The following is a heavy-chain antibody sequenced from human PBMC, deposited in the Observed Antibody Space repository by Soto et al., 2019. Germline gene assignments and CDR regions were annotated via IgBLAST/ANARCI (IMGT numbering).Heavy chain of an antibody. J-gene: IGHJ4*02. CDR1: GFTFSSYG. CDR2: ISYDGSNK. V-gene: IGHV3-30*18. D-gene: IGHD3-10*01. Sequence: PGGSLRLSCAASGFTFSSYGMHWVRQAPGKGLEWVAVISYDGSNKYYADSVKGRFTISRDNSKNTLYLQMNSLRAEDTAVYYCAKDMVRGVIDPHDFDYWGQGTLVTVSS. CDR3: AKDMVRGVIDPHDFDY.